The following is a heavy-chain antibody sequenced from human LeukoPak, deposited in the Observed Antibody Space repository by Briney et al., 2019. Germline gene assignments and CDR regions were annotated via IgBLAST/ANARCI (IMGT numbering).Heavy chain of an antibody. CDR3: ASFVRGVIPFDY. D-gene: IGHD3-10*01. CDR1: GGSISSYY. J-gene: IGHJ4*02. CDR2: IYYSGST. Sequence: SETLSLTCTVSGGSISSYYWSWIRQPPGKGLEWIGSIYYSGSTYYNPSLKSRVTISVDTSKNQFSLKLSSVTAADTAVYYCASFVRGVIPFDYWGQGTLVTVSS. V-gene: IGHV4-59*05.